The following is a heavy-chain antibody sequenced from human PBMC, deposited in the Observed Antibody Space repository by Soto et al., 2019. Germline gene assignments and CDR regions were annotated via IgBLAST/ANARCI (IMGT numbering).Heavy chain of an antibody. CDR1: GDSINSDHYY. J-gene: IGHJ4*02. Sequence: QLQLQESGPGLVKPSETLSLTCSVSGDSINSDHYYWGWIRQPPGKGLEWTGSIYYRGNTYYNPSLKTRGTISLDKSKSQFSLKLNSVTAADSSVYFCARLEGLATISYYFDYWGQGTLVTVSS. V-gene: IGHV4-39*01. CDR3: ARLEGLATISYYFDY. D-gene: IGHD3-9*01. CDR2: IYYRGNT.